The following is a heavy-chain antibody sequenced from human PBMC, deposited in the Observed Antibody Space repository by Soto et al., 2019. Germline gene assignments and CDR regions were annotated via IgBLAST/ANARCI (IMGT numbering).Heavy chain of an antibody. Sequence: ASVKVSCKASGYTFTSYAMHWVRQAPGQRLEWMGWINAGNGNTKYSQKFQGRVTITRDTSASTAYMELSSLRSEDTAVYYCASPLVTTTDYYYGMDGWGQGTTVTVSS. V-gene: IGHV1-3*01. CDR2: INAGNGNT. CDR3: ASPLVTTTDYYYGMDG. D-gene: IGHD4-17*01. CDR1: GYTFTSYA. J-gene: IGHJ6*02.